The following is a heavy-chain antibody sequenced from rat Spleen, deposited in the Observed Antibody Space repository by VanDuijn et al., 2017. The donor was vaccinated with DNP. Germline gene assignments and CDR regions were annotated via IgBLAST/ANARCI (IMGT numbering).Heavy chain of an antibody. Sequence: VQLQESGPGLVEPSQSLSLTCSVTGYSITSCCRWTWIRKFPGNKMEWVGHISYRGSTTYNPSLKSRISIIRDTSKNQFFLQLNSVTTDDTATYYCTRWRIGPHYFDYWGQGVMVTVSS. D-gene: IGHD1-11*01. CDR2: ISYRGST. CDR3: TRWRIGPHYFDY. V-gene: IGHV3-1*01. J-gene: IGHJ2*01. CDR1: GYSITSCC.